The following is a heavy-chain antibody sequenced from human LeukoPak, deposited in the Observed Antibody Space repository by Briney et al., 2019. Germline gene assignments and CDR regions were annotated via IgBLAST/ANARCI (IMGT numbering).Heavy chain of an antibody. Sequence: GGSLRLSCAASGFTFSSYAMSWVRQAPGKGLEWVANIKQDGSEKYYVDSVKGRFTISRDNAKNSLYLQMNSLRAEDTAVYYCARGRLIVGATTLDYWGQGTLVTVSS. V-gene: IGHV3-7*01. J-gene: IGHJ4*02. D-gene: IGHD1-26*01. CDR2: IKQDGSEK. CDR3: ARGRLIVGATTLDY. CDR1: GFTFSSYA.